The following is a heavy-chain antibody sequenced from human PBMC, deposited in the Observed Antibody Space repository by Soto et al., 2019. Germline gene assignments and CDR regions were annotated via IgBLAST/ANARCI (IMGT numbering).Heavy chain of an antibody. CDR1: GFTFSGYA. Sequence: GESLKISCAASGFTFSGYAMSWVRQAPGKGLEWVSAISGSGGSTYYADSVKGRFTISRDNSKNTLYLQMNSLRAEDTAVYYCAKGGYDFWSGYYPMVRLNYYYMDVWGKGTTVTVSS. V-gene: IGHV3-23*01. D-gene: IGHD3-3*01. CDR3: AKGGYDFWSGYYPMVRLNYYYMDV. J-gene: IGHJ6*03. CDR2: ISGSGGST.